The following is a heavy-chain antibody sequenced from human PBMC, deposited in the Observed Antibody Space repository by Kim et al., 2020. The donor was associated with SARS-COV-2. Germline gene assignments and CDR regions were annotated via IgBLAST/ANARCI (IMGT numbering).Heavy chain of an antibody. V-gene: IGHV4-59*01. CDR3: ARGITMVRGVRYYYYGMDV. CDR2: IYYSGST. CDR1: GGSISSYY. D-gene: IGHD3-10*01. Sequence: SETLSLTCTVSGGSISSYYWSWIRQPPGKGLEWIGYIYYSGSTNYNPSLKSRVTISVDTSKNQFSLKLSSVTAADTAVYYCARGITMVRGVRYYYYGMDV. J-gene: IGHJ6*01.